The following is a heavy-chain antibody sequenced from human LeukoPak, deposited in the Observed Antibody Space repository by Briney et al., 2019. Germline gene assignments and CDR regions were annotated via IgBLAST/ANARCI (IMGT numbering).Heavy chain of an antibody. CDR1: GGTFSSYA. D-gene: IGHD3-22*01. Sequence: RASVKVSCKASGGTFSSYAISWVRQAPGQGLEWMGRIIPILGIANYAQKFQGRVTITADKSTSTAYMELSSLRSEDTAVYYCAREYAPVHYYDSSGSPDAFDIWGQGTMVTVSS. CDR3: AREYAPVHYYDSSGSPDAFDI. CDR2: IIPILGIA. J-gene: IGHJ3*02. V-gene: IGHV1-69*04.